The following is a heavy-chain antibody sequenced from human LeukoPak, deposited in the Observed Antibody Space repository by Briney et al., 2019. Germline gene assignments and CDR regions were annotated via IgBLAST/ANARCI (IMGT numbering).Heavy chain of an antibody. CDR2: ISDSAGST. CDR1: GFTFSNYA. V-gene: IGHV3-23*01. CDR3: AKDRARYGSGSYYTTYYLDQ. J-gene: IGHJ4*02. D-gene: IGHD3-10*01. Sequence: TGRSLRLSCAASGFTFSNYAMSWVRQAPGKGLEWVSGISDSAGSTYYADSVKGRFTISRDNSKNTLYLQMNSLRAEDTAIYYCAKDRARYGSGSYYTTYYLDQWGQGTLVTVSS.